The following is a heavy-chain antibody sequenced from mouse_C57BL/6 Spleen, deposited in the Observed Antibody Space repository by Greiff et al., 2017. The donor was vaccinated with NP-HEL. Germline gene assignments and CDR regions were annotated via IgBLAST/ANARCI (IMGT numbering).Heavy chain of an antibody. D-gene: IGHD2-3*01. J-gene: IGHJ4*01. CDR2: IDPSDSYT. CDR1: GYTFTSYW. Sequence: QVQLQQPGAELVKPGASVKLSCKASGYTFTSYWMQWVKQRPGQGLEWIGEIDPSDSYTNYNQQFKGKATLTVDTSSSTAYMQLSSLTSEDSAVYYCARSFDGYPIYYAMDYWGQGTSVTVSS. CDR3: ARSFDGYPIYYAMDY. V-gene: IGHV1-50*01.